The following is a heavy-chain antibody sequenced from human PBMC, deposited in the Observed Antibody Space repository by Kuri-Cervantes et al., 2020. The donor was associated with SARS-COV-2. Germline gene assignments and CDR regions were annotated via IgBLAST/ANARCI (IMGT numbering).Heavy chain of an antibody. CDR3: ARPLYSNYDLVFWYFDL. V-gene: IGHV5-51*01. Sequence: GESLKISCKGSGYSFTNYWIGWVRQMPGKGLEWMGIIYPADSDTRYSPSFQGQVTISADKSISTAYLQWSSLKASDTAVYYCARPLYSNYDLVFWYFDLWGRGTLVTVSS. D-gene: IGHD4-11*01. CDR1: GYSFTNYW. CDR2: IYPADSDT. J-gene: IGHJ2*01.